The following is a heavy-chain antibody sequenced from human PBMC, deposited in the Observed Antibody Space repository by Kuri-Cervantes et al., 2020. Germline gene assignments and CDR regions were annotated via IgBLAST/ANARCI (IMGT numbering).Heavy chain of an antibody. CDR2: ISWNSGSI. CDR1: GFTFSDYY. J-gene: IGHJ3*02. D-gene: IGHD6-13*01. V-gene: IGHV3-9*01. Sequence: SLKISCAASGFTFSDYYMSWIRQAPGKGLEWVSGISWNSGSIGYADSVKGRFTISRDNAKNSLYLQMNSLRAEDTALYYCAKDILYSSSWSGAFDIWGQGTMVTVSS. CDR3: AKDILYSSSWSGAFDI.